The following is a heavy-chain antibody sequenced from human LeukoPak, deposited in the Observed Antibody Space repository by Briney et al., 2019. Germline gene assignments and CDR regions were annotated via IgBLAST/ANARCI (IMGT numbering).Heavy chain of an antibody. Sequence: ASLKVSYTPSGYTFTGYDMHWVRQAAGQGLEWMGWIDPNTGATNYAQKFQGRFTMTGDTSISTAYMQLSSLRSDDTAVYYCARGVAVAGLRAFDIWGQGTMVTVSS. V-gene: IGHV1-2*02. J-gene: IGHJ3*02. D-gene: IGHD6-19*01. CDR2: IDPNTGAT. CDR3: ARGVAVAGLRAFDI. CDR1: GYTFTGYD.